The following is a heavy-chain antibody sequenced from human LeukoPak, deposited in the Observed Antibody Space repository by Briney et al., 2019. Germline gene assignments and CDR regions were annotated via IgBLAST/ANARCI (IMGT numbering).Heavy chain of an antibody. D-gene: IGHD3-22*01. CDR3: ARDMIVASFYFDY. CDR2: ISYDGSNK. CDR1: GFTFSSYA. J-gene: IGHJ4*02. Sequence: PGRSLRLSCAASGFTFSSYAMHWVRQAPGKGLEWVAVISYDGSNKYYADSVKGRFTISRDNSKNTLYLQMNSLRAEDTAVYYCARDMIVASFYFDYWGQGTLVTVSS. V-gene: IGHV3-30-3*01.